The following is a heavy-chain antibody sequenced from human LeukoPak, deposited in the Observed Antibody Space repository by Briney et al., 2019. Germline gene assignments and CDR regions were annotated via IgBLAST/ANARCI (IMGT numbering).Heavy chain of an antibody. CDR3: AKDRLHYYGSGTNFDY. CDR1: GFTFDDYA. CDR2: ISWNSGSI. J-gene: IGHJ4*02. Sequence: PGGSLRLSCAASGFTFDDYAMHWVRQAPGRGLESVSGISWNSGSIGYADSVKGRFTISRDNAKNSLYLQMNSLRAEDTALYYCAKDRLHYYGSGTNFDYWGQGTLVTVSS. V-gene: IGHV3-9*01. D-gene: IGHD3-10*01.